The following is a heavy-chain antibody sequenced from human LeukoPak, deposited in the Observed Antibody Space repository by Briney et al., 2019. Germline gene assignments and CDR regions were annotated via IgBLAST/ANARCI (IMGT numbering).Heavy chain of an antibody. V-gene: IGHV4-59*08. D-gene: IGHD5-12*01. J-gene: IGHJ4*02. Sequence: PSETLSLTCAVSGGSISSYYWSWVRQPPGKGLEWIGYIYFSGSTNYNPSLKSRVTVSVDPSKNQYSLKLSSVTAAHTAVYYRARGRGATTPFDYGGQGPLVSVSS. CDR1: GGSISSYY. CDR2: IYFSGST. CDR3: ARGRGATTPFDY.